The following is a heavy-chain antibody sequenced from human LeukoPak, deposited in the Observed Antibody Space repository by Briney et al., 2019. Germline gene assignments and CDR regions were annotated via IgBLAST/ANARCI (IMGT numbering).Heavy chain of an antibody. Sequence: SETLSLTCTVSGGSISSYYWSCIRQPAGKGLEWIGRIYTSGSTNYNPSLKSRVTMSVDTSKNQFSLKLSSVTAADTAVYYCARGPYGGKSMYYFDYWGQGTLVTVSS. V-gene: IGHV4-4*07. D-gene: IGHD4-23*01. J-gene: IGHJ4*02. CDR3: ARGPYGGKSMYYFDY. CDR2: IYTSGST. CDR1: GGSISSYY.